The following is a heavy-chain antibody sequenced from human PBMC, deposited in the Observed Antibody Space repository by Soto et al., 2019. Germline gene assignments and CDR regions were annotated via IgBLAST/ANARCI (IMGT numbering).Heavy chain of an antibody. V-gene: IGHV4-34*01. D-gene: IGHD2-2*01. CDR1: GGSFSGYY. CDR2: INHSGST. CDR3: ARSSPYRGWFDP. Sequence: ETLSLTCAVYGGSFSGYYWSWIRQPPGKGLEWIGEINHSGSTNYNPSLKSRVTISVDTSKNQFSLKLSSVTAADTAVYYCARSSPYRGWFDPWGQGTLVTVSS. J-gene: IGHJ5*02.